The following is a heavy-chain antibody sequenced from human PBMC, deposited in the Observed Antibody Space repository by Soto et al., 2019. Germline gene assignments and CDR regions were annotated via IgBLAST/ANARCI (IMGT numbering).Heavy chain of an antibody. Sequence: SVKVSCKASGFTFTSSAVQWVRQARGQRLEWIGWIVVGSGNTNYAQKFQERVTITRDMSTSTAYMELSSLRSEDTAVYYCAADHGAAGLGYYHGMDVWGQGTTVTVSS. V-gene: IGHV1-58*01. CDR1: GFTFTSSA. CDR2: IVVGSGNT. D-gene: IGHD6-13*01. J-gene: IGHJ6*02. CDR3: AADHGAAGLGYYHGMDV.